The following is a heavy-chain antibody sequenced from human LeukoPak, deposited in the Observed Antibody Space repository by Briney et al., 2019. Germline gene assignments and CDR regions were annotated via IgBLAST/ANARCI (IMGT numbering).Heavy chain of an antibody. Sequence: PSETLSLTCAVYGGSFSGYYWSWIRQPPGKGLEWIGEISHSGSTYYNPSLKSRVTISVDTSNNHFSLKLSSVTAADTAMYYCAWTSGSYSNWGQGTLVAVSS. CDR1: GGSFSGYY. CDR3: AWTSGSYSN. V-gene: IGHV4-34*01. CDR2: ISHSGST. D-gene: IGHD1-26*01. J-gene: IGHJ4*02.